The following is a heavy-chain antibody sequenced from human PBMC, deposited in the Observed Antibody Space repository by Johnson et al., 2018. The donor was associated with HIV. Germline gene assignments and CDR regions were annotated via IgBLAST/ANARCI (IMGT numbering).Heavy chain of an antibody. CDR2: IKRKIEGETT. CDR3: AMERMGGFDI. CDR1: GFTFSNVW. J-gene: IGHJ3*02. Sequence: VQLVESGGGVVKPGGSLRLSCAASGFTFSNVWMTWVRQAPGKGLEWVGRIKRKIEGETTDYAAPVKGRFTISRDDSKNTLYLQMNSLRDEDTAVYYCAMERMGGFDIWGQGTMVIVSS. D-gene: IGHD1-26*01. V-gene: IGHV3-15*01.